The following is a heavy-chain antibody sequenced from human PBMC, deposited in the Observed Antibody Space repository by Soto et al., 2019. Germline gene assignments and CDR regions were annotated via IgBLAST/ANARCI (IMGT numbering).Heavy chain of an antibody. D-gene: IGHD2-21*02. J-gene: IGHJ4*02. CDR2: IYYSGRT. Sequence: FGTPSLPRLFFCVYLRRSSYYSGWVRPPPGKGLEWIGSIYYSGRTYYNPSFKSRVTISIDTSKNQFSLKLSSVTATDTAVYYCARQRTTVVTQAYFDHWGQGALVTVSS. CDR3: ARQRTTVVTQAYFDH. V-gene: IGHV4-39*01. CDR1: CVYLRRSSYY.